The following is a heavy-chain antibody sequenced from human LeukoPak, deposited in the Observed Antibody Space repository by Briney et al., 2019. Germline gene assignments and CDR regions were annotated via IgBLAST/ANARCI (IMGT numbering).Heavy chain of an antibody. CDR2: IWYDGSHK. Sequence: GSLRLSCAASGFTFSHYGMHWVRQAPGKGLEWVAVIWYDGSHKYYADSVKGRFTISRDNSKNTLNLQMNSLRAEDTAVYYCARDVPDSGNYYPDAFDIWGQGTMVTVSS. V-gene: IGHV3-33*01. CDR3: ARDVPDSGNYYPDAFDI. CDR1: GFTFSHYG. D-gene: IGHD3-10*01. J-gene: IGHJ3*02.